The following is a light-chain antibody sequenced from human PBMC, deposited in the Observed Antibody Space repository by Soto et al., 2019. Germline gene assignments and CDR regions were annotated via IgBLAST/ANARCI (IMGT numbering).Light chain of an antibody. CDR1: QSVSSY. V-gene: IGKV3-11*01. Sequence: EIVLTQSPATLSLSPGERATLSCRASQSVSSYLAWYQQKPGQAPRLLIYDASNRATGIPARFSGSGSGTDFTLTISSLEPEDFAVYYCQQRQQEWTFGQGTKVEIK. CDR3: QQRQQEWT. CDR2: DAS. J-gene: IGKJ1*01.